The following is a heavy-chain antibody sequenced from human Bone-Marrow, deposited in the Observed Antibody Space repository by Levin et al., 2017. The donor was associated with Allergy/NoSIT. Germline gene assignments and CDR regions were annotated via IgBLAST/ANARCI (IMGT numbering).Heavy chain of an antibody. CDR1: GFAFSVYG. Sequence: GESLKISCAASGFAFSVYGMHWVRQAPGKGLEWVALISYDGSLEYYADSVKGRFTISRDNSKNTLYLQMNSLRAGDTAVYYCAKDVYDYNGRGPWRWLDQWGQGTLVSASS. V-gene: IGHV3-30*18. D-gene: IGHD5/OR15-5a*01. CDR2: ISYDGSLE. CDR3: AKDVYDYNGRGPWRWLDQ. J-gene: IGHJ5*02.